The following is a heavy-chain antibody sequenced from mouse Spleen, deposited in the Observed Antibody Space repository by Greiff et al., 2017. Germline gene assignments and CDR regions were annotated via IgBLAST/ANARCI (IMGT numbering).Heavy chain of an antibody. CDR3: ARRGYYDYYAMDY. J-gene: IGHJ4*01. CDR1: GFTFSSFG. Sequence: EVMLVESGGGLVQPGGSRKLSCAASGFTFSSFGMHWVRQAPEKGLEWVAYISSGSSTIYYAETVKGRFTISRDNAKNTLYLQISRLKSEDTAMYYCARRGYYDYYAMDYWGQGTSVTVSS. CDR2: ISSGSSTI. V-gene: IGHV5-17*03. D-gene: IGHD2-3*01.